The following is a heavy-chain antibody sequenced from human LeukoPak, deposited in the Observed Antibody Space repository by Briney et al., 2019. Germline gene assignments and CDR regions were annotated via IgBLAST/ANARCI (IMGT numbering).Heavy chain of an antibody. CDR3: ARGFYHAGSHFDY. CDR2: IFHTGHT. V-gene: IGHV4-30-2*01. Sequence: SQTLSLTCAVSGGSISSGDFPWSWIRQPPGKGLEWIGYIFHTGHTSYNPSLKSRFTISVDMSKNQLSLRLTSVTAADTAVYYCARGFYHAGSHFDYWGQGTLVTVSS. CDR1: GGSISSGDFP. D-gene: IGHD3-10*01. J-gene: IGHJ4*02.